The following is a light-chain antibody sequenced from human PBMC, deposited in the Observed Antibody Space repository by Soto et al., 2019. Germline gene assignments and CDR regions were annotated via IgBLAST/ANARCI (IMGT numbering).Light chain of an antibody. CDR3: CSYAGSYRV. V-gene: IGLV2-11*01. J-gene: IGLJ1*01. CDR2: DVS. CDR1: SSDVGGYNY. Sequence: QSALTQPRSVYGSPGQSVTISCTGTSSDVGGYNYVSWYQQHPCKAPKLMIYDVSKRPSGVPDRFSGSKSGNTASLTISGRQAEDEADYYCCSYAGSYRVFGTGTKLTV.